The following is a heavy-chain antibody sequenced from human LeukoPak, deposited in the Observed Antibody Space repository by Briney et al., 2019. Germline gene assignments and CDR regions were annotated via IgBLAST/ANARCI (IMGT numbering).Heavy chain of an antibody. D-gene: IGHD3-9*01. V-gene: IGHV3-66*01. CDR1: GFTVSSNY. CDR3: ASLTDYDILTGHYDVGAFDI. J-gene: IGHJ3*02. CDR2: IYSGGST. Sequence: GGSLRLSCAASGFTVSSNYMSWVRQAPGKGLEWVSVIYSGGSTYYADSVKGRFTISRDNSKNTLYLQMNSLRAEDTAVYYCASLTDYDILTGHYDVGAFDIWGQGTMVTVSS.